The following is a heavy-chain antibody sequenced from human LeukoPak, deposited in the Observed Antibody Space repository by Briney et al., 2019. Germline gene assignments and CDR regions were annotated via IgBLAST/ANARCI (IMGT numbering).Heavy chain of an antibody. Sequence: ASVKVSCKASGYTFTSYGISWVRQAPGQGLEWMGWISAYNGNTNYAQKLQGRVTMTTDTSTSTAYMELRSLRSDDTAVYYCARAPGYCSSTSCSKYYYYYYYMDVWGKGTTVTVSS. CDR1: GYTFTSYG. D-gene: IGHD2-2*01. CDR2: ISAYNGNT. CDR3: ARAPGYCSSTSCSKYYYYYYYMDV. J-gene: IGHJ6*03. V-gene: IGHV1-18*01.